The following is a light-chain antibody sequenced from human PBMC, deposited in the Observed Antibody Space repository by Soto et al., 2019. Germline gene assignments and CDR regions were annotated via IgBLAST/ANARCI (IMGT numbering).Light chain of an antibody. CDR1: QSVNSN. CDR3: EQYDNWPLT. J-gene: IGKJ4*01. CDR2: EAS. V-gene: IGKV3-15*01. Sequence: EIVLTQSPATLSVSPGERATLSCRASQSVNSNLAWYQQKRGQAPRLLIYEASSRATGIPARFSGSGSGTEFTLTISSLESEDFVVYYCEQYDNWPLTFGGGTKVEIK.